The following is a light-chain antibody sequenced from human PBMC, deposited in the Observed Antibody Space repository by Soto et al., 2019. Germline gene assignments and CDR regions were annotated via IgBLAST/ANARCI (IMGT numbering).Light chain of an antibody. V-gene: IGLV1-44*01. Sequence: QSVLTQPPSASGTPGQRVTISCSGSSSNIGSNTVNWYQQLPGTAPKLLIYNNNQRPSGVPDRFSGSKSGTSASLAISGLQYEDEADYYCAAWDDNLTGWVFGGGTKLTVL. CDR1: SSNIGSNT. J-gene: IGLJ3*02. CDR2: NNN. CDR3: AAWDDNLTGWV.